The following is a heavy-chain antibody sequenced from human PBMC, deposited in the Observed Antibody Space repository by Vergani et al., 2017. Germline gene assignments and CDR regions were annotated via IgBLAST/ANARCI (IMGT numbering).Heavy chain of an antibody. Sequence: QLQLVQSGAEVKKPGASVKVSCKASGYTFTGYYMPWVRQAPGQGLEWMGWINPNSGGTNYAQKFQGRVTMTRDTSISTAYMELSRLRSDDTAVYYCARVPGYSSSWSYNEWGQGTLVTVSS. D-gene: IGHD6-13*01. CDR2: INPNSGGT. CDR3: ARVPGYSSSWSYNE. V-gene: IGHV1-2*02. CDR1: GYTFTGYY. J-gene: IGHJ4*02.